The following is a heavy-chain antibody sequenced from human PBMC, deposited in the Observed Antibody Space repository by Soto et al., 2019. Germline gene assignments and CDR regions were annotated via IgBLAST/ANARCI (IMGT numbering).Heavy chain of an antibody. V-gene: IGHV3-23*01. J-gene: IGHJ5*01. Sequence: VQLLESGGGLVQPGGSLRLSCAASGFTFSSFAMSWGRQAPGKGLEWVSGISGSGFNTHYADSVKGRFIISRDNSKSMVFLQMNSLRAEDTAVYYCAREGSYGWYDCWGQGTLVTVSS. CDR2: ISGSGFNT. CDR3: AREGSYGWYDC. D-gene: IGHD2-15*01. CDR1: GFTFSSFA.